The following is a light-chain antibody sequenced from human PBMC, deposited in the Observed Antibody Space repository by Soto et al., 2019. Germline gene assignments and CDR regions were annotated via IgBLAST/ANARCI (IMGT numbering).Light chain of an antibody. J-gene: IGLJ1*01. Sequence: QSVLTQPPSVSAAPGQKVTISCSGISSNIGNNFVTWYQQLPGTAPKLLIYDNNKRPSGIPDRFSGSQSGTSATLGITGLQTGDEAVYYCGSWDSSLTYVFGTGTKLTVL. CDR2: DNN. CDR3: GSWDSSLTYV. CDR1: SSNIGNNF. V-gene: IGLV1-51*01.